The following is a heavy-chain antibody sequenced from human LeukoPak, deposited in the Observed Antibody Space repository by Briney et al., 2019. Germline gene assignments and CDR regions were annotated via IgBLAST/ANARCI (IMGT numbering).Heavy chain of an antibody. CDR1: GYTFTAYN. CDR3: ARVGYCSTTSCSPTRWFDP. Sequence: ASVKVSCKASGYTFTAYNIHWVRQAPGQGLEWMGWITPNSGGTNYAQQFQGRVTMTRDTSISTAYMELRRLRSDDTAVYYCARVGYCSTTSCSPTRWFDPWGQGTLVTVSS. CDR2: ITPNSGGT. V-gene: IGHV1-2*02. J-gene: IGHJ5*02. D-gene: IGHD2-2*01.